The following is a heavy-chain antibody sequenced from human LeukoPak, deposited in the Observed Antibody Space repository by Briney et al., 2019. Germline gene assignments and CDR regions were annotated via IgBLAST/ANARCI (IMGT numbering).Heavy chain of an antibody. J-gene: IGHJ6*03. V-gene: IGHV1-2*02. Sequence: GASVKVSCKASGYSFTAYYIHWVRQAPGQGLEWMGWMDPKSPGTNYAQKFQGRVTMTRDTSISTAYMELSSLTSDDSAVYYCARDPAQSYYTDVWGIGTTVTVSS. CDR1: GYSFTAYY. CDR2: MDPKSPGT. CDR3: ARDPAQSYYTDV.